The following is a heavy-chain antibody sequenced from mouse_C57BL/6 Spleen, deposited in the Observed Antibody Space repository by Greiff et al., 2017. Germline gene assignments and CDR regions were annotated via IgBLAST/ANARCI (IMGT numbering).Heavy chain of an antibody. J-gene: IGHJ3*01. Sequence: VQLQQSGPELVKPGASVKISCKASGYAFSSSWMNWVKQRPEKGLEWIGRIYPGDGDTNYNGKFKGKATLTADKSSSTAYMQLSSLTSEDSAVYFCARSDYDYDVLFAYWGQGTLVTVSA. CDR2: IYPGDGDT. CDR1: GYAFSSSW. V-gene: IGHV1-82*01. D-gene: IGHD2-4*01. CDR3: ARSDYDYDVLFAY.